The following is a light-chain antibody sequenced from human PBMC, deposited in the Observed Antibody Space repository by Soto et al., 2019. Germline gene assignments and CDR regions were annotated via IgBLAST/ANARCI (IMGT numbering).Light chain of an antibody. CDR1: RSDVGGYNY. CDR2: DVS. CDR3: SSYTSQSTVV. J-gene: IGLJ3*02. V-gene: IGLV2-14*01. Sequence: QSALTQPASVSGSPGQSIAISCTGTRSDVGGYNYVSWYQQPPGKAPKLIIYDVSDRPSGVSTRFSGSKSGNTASLTISGLQAGDEADYYCSSYTSQSTVVFGGGTKLTVL.